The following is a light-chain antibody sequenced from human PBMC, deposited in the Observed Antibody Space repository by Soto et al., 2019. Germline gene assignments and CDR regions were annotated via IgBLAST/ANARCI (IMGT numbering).Light chain of an antibody. CDR2: WAS. CDR3: QQYYSTPRT. CDR1: QSVLYNSNNKNY. V-gene: IGKV4-1*01. Sequence: DIEMTQSPDSLAVSLGERATINCKSSQSVLYNSNNKNYLAWYQQKPGQPPKLLIYWASTRESGVPDRLSGSGSGTDFTLTISSLQAEDVAVYYCQQYYSTPRTFGQGTKVEIK. J-gene: IGKJ1*01.